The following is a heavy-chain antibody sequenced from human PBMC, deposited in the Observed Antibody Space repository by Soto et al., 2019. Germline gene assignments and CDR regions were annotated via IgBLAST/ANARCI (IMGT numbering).Heavy chain of an antibody. J-gene: IGHJ6*03. Sequence: GSLRLSCAASGFTFSNDWMIWVRQAPGKGLEWVGRIKSKTDGGTTDYAAPVKGRFTISRDDSKNTLYLQMNSLKTVDTAVYYCTTSYSGYDCVKGDYYYYNVLSCTTPTVTDSS. CDR3: TTSYSGYDCVKGDYYYYNVL. V-gene: IGHV3-15*01. CDR2: IKSKTDGGTT. CDR1: GFTFSNDW. D-gene: IGHD5-12*01.